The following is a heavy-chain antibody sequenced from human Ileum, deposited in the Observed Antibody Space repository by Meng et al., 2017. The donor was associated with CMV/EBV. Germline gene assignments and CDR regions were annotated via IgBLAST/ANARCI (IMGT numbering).Heavy chain of an antibody. CDR3: TTGSAYSPPGQFHQ. CDR2: VYRGGNA. D-gene: IGHD3-22*01. V-gene: IGHV4-4*02. CDR1: GGSISRANW. Sequence: QLQLQESGPGLVKPSGTLSLTCAVSGGSISRANWWTWVRKTPGKGLEWIGEVYRGGNAMYNPSLQSRLTISVDDSTNQVSLRLRSVTAADTAMYYCTTGSAYSPPGQFHQWGQGTLVTVSS. J-gene: IGHJ4*02.